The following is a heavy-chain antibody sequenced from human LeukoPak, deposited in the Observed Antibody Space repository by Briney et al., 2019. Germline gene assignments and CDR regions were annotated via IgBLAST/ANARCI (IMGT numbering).Heavy chain of an antibody. CDR3: ARLVIRSSWFDY. Sequence: SETLSLTCTVSGGSISSSSYYWCWIRQPPGKGLEWIGSIYYSGSTYYNPSLKSRVTISVDTSKNQFSLKLSCVTAADTAVYYCARLVIRSSWFDYWGQGTLVTVSS. CDR2: IYYSGST. V-gene: IGHV4-39*01. D-gene: IGHD6-13*01. CDR1: GGSISSSSYY. J-gene: IGHJ4*02.